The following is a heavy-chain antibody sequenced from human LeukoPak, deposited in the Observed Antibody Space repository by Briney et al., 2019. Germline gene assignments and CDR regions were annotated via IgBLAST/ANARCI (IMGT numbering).Heavy chain of an antibody. J-gene: IGHJ1*01. V-gene: IGHV3-48*04. CDR3: ASDRGC. CDR2: ITGSSTTT. CDR1: GFTFSSYS. D-gene: IGHD6-19*01. Sequence: GGSLRLSCAASGFTFSSYSMNWVRQAPGKGLEWISYITGSSTTTHYADSVKGRFTISRDNAKNSLYLQMNSLRAEDTAVYFCASDRGCWGQGTLVTVSS.